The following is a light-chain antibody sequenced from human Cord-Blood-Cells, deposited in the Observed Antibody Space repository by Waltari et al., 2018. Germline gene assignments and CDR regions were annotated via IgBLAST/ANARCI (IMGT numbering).Light chain of an antibody. Sequence: QSALTQPASVSGSPGQSITISRTGTSSDVGGYNYVSWYQQHPGKAPKLMIYDVSNRPSGVSNRFSGSKSGNTASLTIAGVQAEDEADYYCSSYTSSSTPVVFGGGTKLTVL. V-gene: IGLV2-14*01. CDR2: DVS. CDR1: SSDVGGYNY. CDR3: SSYTSSSTPVV. J-gene: IGLJ2*01.